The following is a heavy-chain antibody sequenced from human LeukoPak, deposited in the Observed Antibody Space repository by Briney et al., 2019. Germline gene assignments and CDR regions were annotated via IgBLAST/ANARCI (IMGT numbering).Heavy chain of an antibody. CDR2: TYYRSKWYN. CDR3: ARDLTRCQNDRNNWFDP. V-gene: IGHV6-1*01. CDR1: GDSVSSNSAA. J-gene: IGHJ5*02. Sequence: SQTLSLTCAISGDSVSSNSAAWNWIRQSPSRGLEWLGRTYYRSKWYNDYAVSVKSRITINLDTSKNQFSLQLNSVTPEDTAVYYCARDLTRCQNDRNNWFDPWGQGTLVTVSS. D-gene: IGHD3-9*01.